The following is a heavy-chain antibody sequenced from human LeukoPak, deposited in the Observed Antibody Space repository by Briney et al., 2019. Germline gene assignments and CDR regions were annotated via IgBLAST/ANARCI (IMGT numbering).Heavy chain of an antibody. CDR2: IIPILGIA. Sequence: SVKVSCKASGGTFSSYAISWVRQAPGQGLERMGRIIPILGIANYAQKFQGRVTITADKSTSTAYMELSSLRSEDTAVYYCARSNYYGSGSTGSIDYWGQGTLVTVSS. CDR1: GGTFSSYA. J-gene: IGHJ4*02. CDR3: ARSNYYGSGSTGSIDY. V-gene: IGHV1-69*04. D-gene: IGHD3-10*01.